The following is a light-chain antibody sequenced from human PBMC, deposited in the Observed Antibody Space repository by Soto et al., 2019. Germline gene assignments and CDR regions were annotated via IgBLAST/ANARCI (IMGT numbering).Light chain of an antibody. Sequence: QSALTQPPSASGSPGQSVTISFTGTSSDVGFYNYVSWYQQHPGKAPKLLIYDVTKRPSGVPDRFSGSKSGNTASLTVSGLQAEDEALYYCTSYAGSDNLGVFGGGTKVTVL. CDR2: DVT. V-gene: IGLV2-8*01. CDR3: TSYAGSDNLGV. J-gene: IGLJ2*01. CDR1: SSDVGFYNY.